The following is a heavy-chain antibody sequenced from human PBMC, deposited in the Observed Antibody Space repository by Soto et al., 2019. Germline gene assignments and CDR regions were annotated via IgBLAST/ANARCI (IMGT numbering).Heavy chain of an antibody. CDR2: IYYSGST. V-gene: IGHV4-59*01. CDR3: ARSYYDSSGYYYEVHFDY. D-gene: IGHD3-22*01. CDR1: GGSISSYY. J-gene: IGHJ4*02. Sequence: SETLSLTCTVSGGSISSYYWSWIRQPPGKGLEWIGYIYYSGSTNYNPSLKSRVTISVDTSKNQFSLKLSSVTAADTAVYYCARSYYDSSGYYYEVHFDYWGQGTLVTVTS.